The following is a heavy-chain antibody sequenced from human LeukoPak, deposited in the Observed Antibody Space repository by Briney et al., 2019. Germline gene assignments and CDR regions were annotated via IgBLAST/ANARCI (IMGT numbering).Heavy chain of an antibody. J-gene: IGHJ4*02. CDR1: GFSFSTYW. CDR3: ARARRDGYNDLGDY. CDR2: INNNGGST. V-gene: IGHV3-74*01. Sequence: PGGSLRLSCVASGFSFSTYWMHWVRQAPGKGLVWVSRINNNGGSTNYADSAKGRFTISRDNAKNTLYLQMNSLRAEDTAIYYCARARRDGYNDLGDYWGQGTLVTVSS. D-gene: IGHD5-24*01.